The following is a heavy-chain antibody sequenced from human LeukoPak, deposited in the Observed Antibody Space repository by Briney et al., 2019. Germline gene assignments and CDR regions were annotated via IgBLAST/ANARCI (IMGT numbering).Heavy chain of an antibody. V-gene: IGHV4-39*01. J-gene: IGHJ4*02. CDR1: GGSISTSYYY. CDR2: VHNSEST. Sequence: SETLSLTCTVSGGSISTSYYYWGWIRQPPGKGLEWIGNVHNSESTYYNPSLKSRVTISVDTSKNQFSLKLSSVTAADTAVYYCARGYYFDYWGQGTLVTVSS. CDR3: ARGYYFDY.